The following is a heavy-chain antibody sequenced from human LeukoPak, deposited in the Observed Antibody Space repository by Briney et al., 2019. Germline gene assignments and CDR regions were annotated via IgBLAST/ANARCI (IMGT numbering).Heavy chain of an antibody. Sequence: GGSLRLSCAASGFTFSSYAMSWVRQAPGKGLEWVSVIYSGGSTYYADSVKGRFTISRDNSKNTLYLQMNSLRAEDTAVYYCARDHYDSSGYYAASDAFDIWGQGTMVTVSS. D-gene: IGHD3-22*01. J-gene: IGHJ3*02. CDR1: GFTFSSYA. CDR2: IYSGGST. V-gene: IGHV3-66*01. CDR3: ARDHYDSSGYYAASDAFDI.